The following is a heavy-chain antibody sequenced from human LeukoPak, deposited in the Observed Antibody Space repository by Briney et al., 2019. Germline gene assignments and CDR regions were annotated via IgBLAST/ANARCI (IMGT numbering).Heavy chain of an antibody. D-gene: IGHD6-13*01. J-gene: IGHJ5*02. V-gene: IGHV1-69*13. CDR1: GGTFSSYA. CDR2: IIPIFGTA. Sequence: SVKVSCKASGGTFSSYAISWVRQAPGQGLEWMGGIIPIFGTANYAQKFQGRVTITADESTSTAYMELSSLRSEDTAVYYCARERPNSSSWYARWFDPWGQGTLVTVSS. CDR3: ARERPNSSSWYARWFDP.